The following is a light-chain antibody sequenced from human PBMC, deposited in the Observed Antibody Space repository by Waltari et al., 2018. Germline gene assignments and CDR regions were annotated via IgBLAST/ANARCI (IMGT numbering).Light chain of an antibody. CDR3: QHYVRLPVT. CDR1: QSVGRT. CDR2: GAS. V-gene: IGKV3-20*01. Sequence: EIVLTQSPGTLSVSPGESATISCRASQSVGRTLAWYQQKPGQAPRLLIYGASSRATGIPDRFSGSGSGTDFSLTISRLEPEDFAVYYCQHYVRLPVTFGQGTKVEIK. J-gene: IGKJ1*01.